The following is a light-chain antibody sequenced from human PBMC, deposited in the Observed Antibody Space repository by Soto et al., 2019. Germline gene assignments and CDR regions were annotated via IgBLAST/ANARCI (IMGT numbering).Light chain of an antibody. V-gene: IGLV2-14*01. J-gene: IGLJ1*01. CDR3: SSYTSSSTPYV. CDR1: SSDVGGYNY. Sequence: QSVLTQPASVSGSPGQSITISCTGTSSDVGGYNYVSWYQQHPVKAPKLMIYDVTNRPSGVSDRFSGSKSGNTASLTISGLQAEDEADYYCSSYTSSSTPYVVGTGTNVTV. CDR2: DVT.